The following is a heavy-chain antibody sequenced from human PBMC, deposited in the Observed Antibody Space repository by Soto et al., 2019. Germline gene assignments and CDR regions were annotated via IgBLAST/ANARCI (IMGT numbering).Heavy chain of an antibody. CDR3: AKDLRRTGLAYGMDV. V-gene: IGHV3-30*18. Sequence: QVQLVESGGGVVQPGRSLRLSCAASGFTFSSYGMHWVRQAPGKGLEWVAVISYDGSNKYYADSVKGRFTISRDNSKNSLFLPMTGLRAEDPAVYYCAKDLRRTGLAYGMDVWGQGTTVTVSS. J-gene: IGHJ6*02. CDR2: ISYDGSNK. CDR1: GFTFSSYG.